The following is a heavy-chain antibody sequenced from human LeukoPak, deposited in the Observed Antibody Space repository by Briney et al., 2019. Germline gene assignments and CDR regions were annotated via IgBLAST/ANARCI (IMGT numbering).Heavy chain of an antibody. CDR2: IYPGDSDT. V-gene: IGHV5-51*01. D-gene: IGHD6-6*01. Sequence: GESLKISRKGSGYSFTSYWIGWVRQMPGKGLEWMGIIYPGDSDTRYSPSFQGQVTSSADKTISTAYLQWSSLKASDAAMYYCARPDSSSSFDYWGQGTLVTVSS. CDR1: GYSFTSYW. J-gene: IGHJ4*02. CDR3: ARPDSSSSFDY.